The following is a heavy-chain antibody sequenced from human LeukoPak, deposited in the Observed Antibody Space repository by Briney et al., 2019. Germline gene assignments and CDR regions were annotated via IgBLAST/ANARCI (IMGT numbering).Heavy chain of an antibody. Sequence: SETLSLTCAVYGGSFSGYYWSWIRQPPGKGLEWIGEINHSGSTNYNPSLKSRVTISVDTSKNQFSLKLSSVTAADTAVYYCARGSGGYTGTDDWFDPWGQGTLVTVSS. CDR2: INHSGST. D-gene: IGHD5-18*01. CDR1: GGSFSGYY. CDR3: ARGSGGYTGTDDWFDP. J-gene: IGHJ5*02. V-gene: IGHV4-34*01.